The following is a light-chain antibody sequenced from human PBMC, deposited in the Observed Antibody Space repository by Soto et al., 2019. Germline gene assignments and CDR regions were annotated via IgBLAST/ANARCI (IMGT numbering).Light chain of an antibody. CDR3: QTWGPGIVV. Sequence: QLVLTQSPSVSASLGASVNLTCTLSSGHRPYPIAWHQVQSGKGPRFLMTINSDGSHNRGDGVPARFSGARFGAERFLIISSLQSDEETDYYCQTWGPGIVVFGGGTKLTVL. V-gene: IGLV4-69*01. J-gene: IGLJ2*01. CDR2: INSDGSH. CDR1: SGHRPYP.